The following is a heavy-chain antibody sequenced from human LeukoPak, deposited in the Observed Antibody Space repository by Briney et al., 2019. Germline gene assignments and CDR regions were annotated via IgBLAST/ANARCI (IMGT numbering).Heavy chain of an antibody. CDR1: GGSVSTYY. Sequence: SETLSLTCPVSGGSVSTYYWSWIRQPPGKGLEWVGYISDSGHTNSSPSLTSRVTISVDTSKNHFSLKLSSVTAADTAVYYCAREVTDRPYYYYYMDVWGKGTTVTVSS. CDR2: ISDSGHT. J-gene: IGHJ6*03. CDR3: AREVTDRPYYYYYMDV. V-gene: IGHV4-59*02.